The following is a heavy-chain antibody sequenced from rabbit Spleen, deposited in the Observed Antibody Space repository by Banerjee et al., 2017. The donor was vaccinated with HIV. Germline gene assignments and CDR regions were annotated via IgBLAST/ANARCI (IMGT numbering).Heavy chain of an antibody. J-gene: IGHJ4*01. Sequence: QEQLVESGGGLVKPEGSLTLTCKASGFSFSDRDVMCWVRQAPGKGLEWIACINIVTYKAVYATWAKGRFTISRTSSTTVTLRMTSLTAADRATYFCARDLLGVIGWNFYLWGPGTLVTVS. CDR3: ARDLLGVIGWNFYL. CDR2: INIVTYKA. CDR1: GFSFSDRDV. D-gene: IGHD1-1*01. V-gene: IGHV1S45*01.